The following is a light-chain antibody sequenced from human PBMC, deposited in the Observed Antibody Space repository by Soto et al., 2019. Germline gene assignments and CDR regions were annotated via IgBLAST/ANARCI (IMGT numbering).Light chain of an antibody. CDR3: QQYGDWPPET. CDR2: GAS. V-gene: IGKV3-15*01. J-gene: IGKJ2*01. CDR1: QSVSRN. Sequence: EVVLTQSPATLSVSPGDRATLSCRASQSVSRNLAWYQQKPGQAPRLLIYGASTRATGVPARFSGSGSATEFTLFISSLKSEDVAVYYCQQYGDWPPETFGQGTKLEI.